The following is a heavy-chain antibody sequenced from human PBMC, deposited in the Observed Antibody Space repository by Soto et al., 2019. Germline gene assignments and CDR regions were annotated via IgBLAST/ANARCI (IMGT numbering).Heavy chain of an antibody. Sequence: PSETLSLNCTVFGYSISSGSYWAWIRQPPGKGPEWIASIYHGGTTFYNPSLKSRITISVDTSNNQFSLKLTSVTAADTAVYYCARVHVMVVAGSTFDYWGHGTLVTVSS. D-gene: IGHD6-19*01. J-gene: IGHJ4*01. V-gene: IGHV4-38-2*02. CDR3: ARVHVMVVAGSTFDY. CDR1: GYSISSGSY. CDR2: IYHGGTT.